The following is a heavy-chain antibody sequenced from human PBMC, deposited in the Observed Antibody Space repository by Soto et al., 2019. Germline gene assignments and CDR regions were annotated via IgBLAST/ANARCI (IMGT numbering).Heavy chain of an antibody. CDR2: IYHSGST. D-gene: IGHD3-10*01. V-gene: IGHV4-4*02. CDR1: GGSIISSNW. Sequence: ASETLSLTCAVCGGSIISSNWWSWVRQPPGKGLEWIGEIYHSGSTNYNPSLKSRVTISVDKSKNQFSLKLSSVTAADTAVYYCARPMVRGGRTYYGMDVWGQRNTVGVSS. J-gene: IGHJ6*02. CDR3: ARPMVRGGRTYYGMDV.